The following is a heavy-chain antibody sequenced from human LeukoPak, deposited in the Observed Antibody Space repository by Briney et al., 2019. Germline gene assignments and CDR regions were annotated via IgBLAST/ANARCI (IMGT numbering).Heavy chain of an antibody. J-gene: IGHJ4*02. Sequence: SVKVSCKASGGTFSSYAISWVRQAPGQGLEWKGGIIPIFGTANYAQKFQGRVTITADESTSTAYMELSSLRSEDTAVYYCARDIGYSSGWSRGDYWGQGTLVTVSS. CDR2: IIPIFGTA. D-gene: IGHD6-19*01. CDR1: GGTFSSYA. V-gene: IGHV1-69*01. CDR3: ARDIGYSSGWSRGDY.